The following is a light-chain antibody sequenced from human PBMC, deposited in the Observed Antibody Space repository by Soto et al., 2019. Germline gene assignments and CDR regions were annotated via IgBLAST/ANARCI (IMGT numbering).Light chain of an antibody. Sequence: LTQPSSLSGSPGQSITISCTGTISDVGGYNYVSWYQQHPGKAPKLMICEVSNRPSGVSNRFSGSKSGNTASLTISGLQAEDEADYYCSSYTSRSNVVFGGGTKVT. V-gene: IGLV2-14*01. CDR2: EVS. J-gene: IGLJ2*01. CDR3: SSYTSRSNVV. CDR1: ISDVGGYNY.